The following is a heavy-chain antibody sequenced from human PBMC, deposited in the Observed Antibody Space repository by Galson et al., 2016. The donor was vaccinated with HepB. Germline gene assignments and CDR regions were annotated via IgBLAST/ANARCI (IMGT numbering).Heavy chain of an antibody. CDR3: ARRYSHFWSGWHYYGMDV. Sequence: ETLSLTCAVYGGSFSAYYWNWIRRPPGGGLEWIGEINHVGSVNSNPSLTGRVTISVDTSKNQFSLKLSSVTAADTAVYYCARRYSHFWSGWHYYGMDVWGQGTTVTVSS. CDR2: INHVGSV. V-gene: IGHV4-34*01. D-gene: IGHD3-3*01. CDR1: GGSFSAYY. J-gene: IGHJ6*02.